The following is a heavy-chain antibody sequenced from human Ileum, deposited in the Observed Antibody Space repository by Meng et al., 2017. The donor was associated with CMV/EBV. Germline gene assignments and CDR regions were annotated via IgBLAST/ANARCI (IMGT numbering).Heavy chain of an antibody. J-gene: IGHJ4*02. V-gene: IGHV1-2*02. CDR2: IDPNSGGT. CDR3: ARDWWNGNSDYFDY. Sequence: QGRLVRSGGEVKKPGASVKVSFKASGYTFPGYYIQWVRLAPGQGLEWLGWIDPNSGGTNYAEKFQGRVTMTTDTSIRTAYMELSSLTFDDTAVYYCARDWWNGNSDYFDYWGQGTLVTVSS. CDR1: GYTFPGYY. D-gene: IGHD4-23*01.